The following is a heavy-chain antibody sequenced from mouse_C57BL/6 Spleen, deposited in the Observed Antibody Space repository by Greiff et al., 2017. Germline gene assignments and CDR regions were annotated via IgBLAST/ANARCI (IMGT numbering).Heavy chain of an antibody. D-gene: IGHD2-1*01. J-gene: IGHJ4*01. CDR3: ARKGIYYAYVEYAMDY. V-gene: IGHV3-6*01. CDR2: ISYDGSN. Sequence: EVQLQESGPGLVKPSQSLSLTCSVTGYSITSGYYWNWIRQFPGNKLEWMGYISYDGSNNYNPTLKNRISITRDTSKNQFFLTLNSVTTEDTATYYCARKGIYYAYVEYAMDYWGQGTSVTVSS. CDR1: GYSITSGYY.